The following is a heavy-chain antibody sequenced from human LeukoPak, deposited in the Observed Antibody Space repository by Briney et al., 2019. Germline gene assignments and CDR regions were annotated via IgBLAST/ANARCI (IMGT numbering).Heavy chain of an antibody. Sequence: SETLSLTCTVSSDSFSTSGYYWGLIRQPPGGGLDWIASVYSDGSSYYNPSLKSRATISVDTSKNQFSLRLTSVPAADTAVYYCARHLGSSVDYWGQGTLVTVSA. J-gene: IGHJ4*02. CDR2: VYSDGSS. D-gene: IGHD6-6*01. V-gene: IGHV4-39*01. CDR1: SDSFSTSGYY. CDR3: ARHLGSSVDY.